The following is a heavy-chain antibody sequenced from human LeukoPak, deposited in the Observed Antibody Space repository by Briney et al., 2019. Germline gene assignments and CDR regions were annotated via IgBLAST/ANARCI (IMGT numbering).Heavy chain of an antibody. Sequence: SETLSLTCTVSGGSISSYYWSWIRQPPGKGLEWIGYIYYSGSTNYNPSLKSRVTMSVDTSENQFSLKLTSVTAEDTAVYYCAREKKTEWTTGAFDMWGQGTMVIVSS. V-gene: IGHV4-59*12. CDR1: GGSISSYY. CDR3: AREKKTEWTTGAFDM. CDR2: IYYSGST. J-gene: IGHJ3*02. D-gene: IGHD3-3*01.